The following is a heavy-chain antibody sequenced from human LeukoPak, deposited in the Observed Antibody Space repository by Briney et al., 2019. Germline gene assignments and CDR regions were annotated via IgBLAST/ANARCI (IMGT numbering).Heavy chain of an antibody. Sequence: PSETLSLTCTVSGGFISSYYWSWIRQPPGKGLEWIGYIYYSGSTNYNPSLKSRVTISVDTSKNQFSLKLSSVTAADTAVYYCARELGTTRAFDIWGQGTMVTVSS. D-gene: IGHD4-17*01. CDR1: GGFISSYY. CDR3: ARELGTTRAFDI. V-gene: IGHV4-59*01. J-gene: IGHJ3*02. CDR2: IYYSGST.